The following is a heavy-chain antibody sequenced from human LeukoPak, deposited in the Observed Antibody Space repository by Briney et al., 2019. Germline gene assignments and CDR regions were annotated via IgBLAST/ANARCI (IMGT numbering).Heavy chain of an antibody. CDR2: IIPILGIA. V-gene: IGHV1-69*04. J-gene: IGHJ2*01. CDR1: GGTFSSYA. D-gene: IGHD4-23*01. CDR3: ARVPFEVVNWYFDL. Sequence: SVKVSCKASGGTFSSYAISWVRQAPGQGLEWMGRIIPILGIANYAQKFQGRVTITADKSTSTAYMELSSLRSEDTAVYYCARVPFEVVNWYFDLWGRGTLVTVSS.